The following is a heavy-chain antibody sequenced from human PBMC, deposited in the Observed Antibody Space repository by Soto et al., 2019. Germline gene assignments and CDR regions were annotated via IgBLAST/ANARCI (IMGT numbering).Heavy chain of an antibody. CDR3: ERDVPSHYDYVWGSYRPIDY. D-gene: IGHD3-16*02. Sequence: VQLVQSGAEVKKPGASVKVSCKASGYTFTSYGISWVRQAPGQGLEGMGWISAYNGNTNYAQKLQGRVTMTTDTSKSTAYMELRSLRSDDTAVYYCERDVPSHYDYVWGSYRPIDYWGQGTLVTVCS. CDR1: GYTFTSYG. J-gene: IGHJ4*02. CDR2: ISAYNGNT. V-gene: IGHV1-18*01.